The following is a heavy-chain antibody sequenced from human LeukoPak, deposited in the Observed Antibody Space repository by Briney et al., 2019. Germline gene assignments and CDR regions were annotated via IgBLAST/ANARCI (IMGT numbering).Heavy chain of an antibody. V-gene: IGHV4-59*01. CDR1: GGSISSYY. CDR3: AGDSANGPTEGAFDI. CDR2: FYYGGST. Sequence: PSETLSLTCTVSGGSISSYYWTWIRQPPGKGLEWIGYFYYGGSTNYNPSLKSRVTISLNTSKNQFSLKLSSVTAADTAVYYCAGDSANGPTEGAFDIWGQGTLVTVSS. D-gene: IGHD1-26*01. J-gene: IGHJ3*02.